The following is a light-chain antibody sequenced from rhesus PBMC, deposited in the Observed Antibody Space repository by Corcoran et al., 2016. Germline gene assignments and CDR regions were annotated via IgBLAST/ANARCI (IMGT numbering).Light chain of an antibody. J-gene: IGKJ1*01. CDR2: AAS. CDR1: QGISSW. V-gene: IGKV1-33*02. CDR3: QQHNSYPPT. Sequence: DIQMTQSPSSLSASVGDRVTITCQASQGISSWLAWYQQKPGKAPKLLMYAASSLQSGVPSRFSGSGSGTAFTLTISRLQPEDFATYYCQQHNSYPPTFGQGTKVEIK.